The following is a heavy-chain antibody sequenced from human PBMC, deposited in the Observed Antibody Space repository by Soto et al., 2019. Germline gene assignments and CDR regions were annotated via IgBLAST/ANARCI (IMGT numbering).Heavy chain of an antibody. V-gene: IGHV3-30-3*01. CDR3: ARPDLEGASYPDY. J-gene: IGHJ4*02. D-gene: IGHD1-26*01. Sequence: QVQLVESGGGVVQPGRSLRLSCAASGFTFSSYAMHWVRQAPGKGLEWVAVISYDGSNKYYADSVKGRFTISRDNSKNTLYLLVNSLRAEDTAVYYCARPDLEGASYPDYWGQGSLVTVSS. CDR2: ISYDGSNK. CDR1: GFTFSSYA.